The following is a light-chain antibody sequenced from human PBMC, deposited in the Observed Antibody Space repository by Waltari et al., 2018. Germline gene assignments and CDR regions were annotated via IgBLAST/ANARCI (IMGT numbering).Light chain of an antibody. Sequence: DIQMTQSPSSLSASVGDRVTFTCRASQDISNSVAWYQQKSGKAPKLLLYGSSTLESGVPSRFSGSGSGTDFTFTISSLQPEDFATFYCQQYYNIPLTFGGGTKVEIK. J-gene: IGKJ4*01. CDR2: GSS. V-gene: IGKV1-NL1*01. CDR3: QQYYNIPLT. CDR1: QDISNS.